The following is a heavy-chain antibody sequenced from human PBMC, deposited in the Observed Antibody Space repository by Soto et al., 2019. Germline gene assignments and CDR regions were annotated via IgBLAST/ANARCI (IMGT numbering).Heavy chain of an antibody. CDR1: GFTFSSYW. J-gene: IGHJ5*02. CDR2: IKQDGSEK. Sequence: GGSLRLSCAASGFTFSSYWMSWVRQAPGKGLEWVANIKQDGSEKYYVDSVKGRFTISRDNAKNSLYLQMNGLRAEDTAVYYCARDLGYCTNGVCKLGWFDPWGQGTLVTVSS. V-gene: IGHV3-7*01. CDR3: ARDLGYCTNGVCKLGWFDP. D-gene: IGHD2-8*01.